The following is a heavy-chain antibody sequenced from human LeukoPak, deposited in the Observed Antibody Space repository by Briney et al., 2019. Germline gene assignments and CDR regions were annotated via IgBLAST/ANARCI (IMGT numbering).Heavy chain of an antibody. J-gene: IGHJ4*01. CDR3: SAGGDTAKGGEY. CDR2: IHFSGTV. D-gene: IGHD5-18*01. V-gene: IGHV4-31*03. CDR1: GASVSGTSYY. Sequence: SETLSLTCTVSGASVSGTSYYWTWTRHHPREGLEWLGFIHFSGTVYYNPSLSRRLIISADTTKNQMSLKLSSVTAADTAVYYCSAGGDTAKGGEYWDRGTQVTVSS.